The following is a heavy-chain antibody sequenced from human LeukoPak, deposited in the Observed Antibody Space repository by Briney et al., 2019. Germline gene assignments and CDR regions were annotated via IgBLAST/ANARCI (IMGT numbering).Heavy chain of an antibody. D-gene: IGHD5-12*01. Sequence: GGSLRLSCAASGPTFSVYAMSWVRQAPGKGLGWVSGISGSGTGTYYADSVKGRFTISRDNSKNMLYLQMNSLYAEDTAVFYCARGGGYSGYLFYFDSWGQGTLVSVSS. CDR3: ARGGGYSGYLFYFDS. CDR2: ISGSGTGT. J-gene: IGHJ4*02. V-gene: IGHV3-23*01. CDR1: GPTFSVYA.